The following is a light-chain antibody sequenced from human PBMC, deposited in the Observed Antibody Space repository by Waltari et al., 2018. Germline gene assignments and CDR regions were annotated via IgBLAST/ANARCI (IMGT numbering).Light chain of an antibody. CDR3: QQYNNWPPFT. CDR2: EAS. CDR1: QSVSIY. J-gene: IGKJ3*01. V-gene: IGKV3-15*01. Sequence: EIVMTQSPATLSVSPGETATLSCRASQSVSIYVAWFQQNPGQAPRLRIYEASTRAHGIPARFIGRGSGTEFTLTISSLQSEDFAVYYCQQYNNWPPFTFGPGTKVDVK.